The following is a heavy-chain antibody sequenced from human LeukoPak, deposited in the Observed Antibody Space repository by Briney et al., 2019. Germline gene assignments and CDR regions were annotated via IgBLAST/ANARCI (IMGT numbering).Heavy chain of an antibody. D-gene: IGHD6-13*01. J-gene: IGHJ4*02. V-gene: IGHV4-39*07. CDR2: IYYSGSS. CDR3: ARDQGSSSWYPAYYFDY. Sequence: SETLSLTCTVSGGSITTDTYYWGWIRQPPGKGLEWIGNIYYSGSSYYNPSLKSRVTISLDTSKNQFSLKLSSVTAADTAVYYCARDQGSSSWYPAYYFDYWGQGTLVTVSS. CDR1: GGSITTDTYY.